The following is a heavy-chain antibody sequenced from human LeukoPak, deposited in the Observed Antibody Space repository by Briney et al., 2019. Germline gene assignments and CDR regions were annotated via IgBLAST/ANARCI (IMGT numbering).Heavy chain of an antibody. CDR1: GGSISSYY. CDR3: ARFIAAALDAFDI. Sequence: ETLSLTCTVSGGSISSYYWSWIRQPAGKGLEWTGRIYTSGSTNYNPSLKSRVTMSVDTSKNQFSLKLSSVTAADTAVYYCARFIAAALDAFDIWGQGTMVTVSS. CDR2: IYTSGST. J-gene: IGHJ3*02. D-gene: IGHD6-13*01. V-gene: IGHV4-4*07.